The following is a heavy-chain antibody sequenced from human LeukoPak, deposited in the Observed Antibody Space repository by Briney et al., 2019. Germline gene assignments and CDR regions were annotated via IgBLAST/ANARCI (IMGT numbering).Heavy chain of an antibody. CDR2: INQDGSEK. V-gene: IGHV3-7*03. CDR3: VSRGCTANACFVSSFNCFDH. J-gene: IGHJ4*02. Sequence: PGGSLRLSCAASGLTFSRYWLTWVRQAPGKGLEWVANINQDGSEKNYVDSEKGRFTISRDNAKSSLYLQMNSLRDEDTAVYHCVSRGCTANACFVSSFNCFDHWGQGSLVTVSS. CDR1: GLTFSRYW. D-gene: IGHD2-8*02.